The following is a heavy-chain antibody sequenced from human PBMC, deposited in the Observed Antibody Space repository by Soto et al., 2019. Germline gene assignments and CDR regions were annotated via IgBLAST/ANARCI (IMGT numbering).Heavy chain of an antibody. D-gene: IGHD2-15*01. CDR1: GDSVSSDYVT. CDR3: ARATSGRFDY. Sequence: QTLSVTWAISGDSVSSDYVTCNWIRQSPSRGLEWLGRTYYRSKWDNDYRMSVKSRITINPDTSKNQFYLQLNSVSPEDTAVYYCARATSGRFDYWGQGTPVTVSS. V-gene: IGHV6-1*01. J-gene: IGHJ4*02. CDR2: TYYRSKWDN.